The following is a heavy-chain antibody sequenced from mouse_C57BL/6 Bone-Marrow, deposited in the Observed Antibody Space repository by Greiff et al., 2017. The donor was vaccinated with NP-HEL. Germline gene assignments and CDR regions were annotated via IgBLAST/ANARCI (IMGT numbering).Heavy chain of an antibody. V-gene: IGHV1-69*01. J-gene: IGHJ2*01. CDR1: GYTFTSYW. CDR3: ARLRGEYYFDY. CDR2: IDPSDSYT. Sequence: VQLQQPGAELVMPGASVKLSCKASGYTFTSYWMHWVKQRPGQGLEWIGEIDPSDSYTNYNQQFKGKSTLTVDKSSSTAYMQLSSLTSEDSAVYYCARLRGEYYFDYWGQGTTLTVSS.